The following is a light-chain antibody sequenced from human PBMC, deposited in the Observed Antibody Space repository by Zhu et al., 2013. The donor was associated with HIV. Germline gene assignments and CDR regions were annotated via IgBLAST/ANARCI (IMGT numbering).Light chain of an antibody. Sequence: QSVLTQPPSASGTPGQRVTISCSGSSSNIGNNYVSWYQHLPGTAPKLLIYKNNQRPSGVPDRFSGSKSGTSASLAISGLRSEDEADYYCAAWDDSLNMVFGGGTKVTVL. J-gene: IGLJ3*02. V-gene: IGLV1-47*01. CDR3: AAWDDSLNMV. CDR2: KNN. CDR1: SSNIGNNY.